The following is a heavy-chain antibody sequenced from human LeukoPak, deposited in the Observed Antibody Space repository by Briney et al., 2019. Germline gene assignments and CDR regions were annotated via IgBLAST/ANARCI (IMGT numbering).Heavy chain of an antibody. J-gene: IGHJ4*02. Sequence: GGSLRLSCSASGFTFSSFAMFWVRQAPGKGLEYVSGISSDGGRTNHADSVKARFTISRDNSKVTLYLQMTSLGPEDTAIYYCVKDPSGNYFYFDYWGQGTLVTVSS. CDR3: VKDPSGNYFYFDY. D-gene: IGHD1-26*01. V-gene: IGHV3-64D*09. CDR2: ISSDGGRT. CDR1: GFTFSSFA.